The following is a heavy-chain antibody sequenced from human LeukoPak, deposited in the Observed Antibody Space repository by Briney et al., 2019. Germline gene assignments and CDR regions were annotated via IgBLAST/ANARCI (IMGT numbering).Heavy chain of an antibody. Sequence: SETLSLTCTVFGGSISSGDYSWSWLRQPPGKGLEWIGYIYYSGSTYYNPSLKSRVTISVDTSKDQFSLKLSTVTAADTAVYYCARLGLRYWYFDFWGRGTLVTVSS. CDR3: ARLGLRYWYFDF. CDR1: GGSISSGDYS. J-gene: IGHJ2*01. D-gene: IGHD3-16*01. CDR2: IYYSGST. V-gene: IGHV4-30-4*01.